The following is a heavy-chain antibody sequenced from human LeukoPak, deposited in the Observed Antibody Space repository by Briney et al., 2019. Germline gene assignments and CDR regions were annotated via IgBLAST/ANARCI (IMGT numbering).Heavy chain of an antibody. CDR1: GFAFSTFA. V-gene: IGHV3-30*04. Sequence: GQSLRLSCAASGFAFSTFAMHWVRLAPGKGLEWVAVISYDGSNKYYADSVKGRFTISRDNFKNTLYLQMNSLRPEDTAVYSCARAGMGLQYPSVNYFYGMDVWGQGTTVTVSS. CDR3: ARAGMGLQYPSVNYFYGMDV. J-gene: IGHJ6*02. D-gene: IGHD2-2*02. CDR2: ISYDGSNK.